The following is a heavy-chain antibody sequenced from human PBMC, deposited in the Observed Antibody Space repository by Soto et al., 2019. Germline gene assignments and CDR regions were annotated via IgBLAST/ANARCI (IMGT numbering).Heavy chain of an antibody. Sequence: GGSLRLSCAASGFTFSTFVMSWVRQAPGKGLEWVSSITSSSSNIYYADSVRGRFTISRDNTKNSLYLQMNSLRAEDTAVYYCASAYTWGQGTQVTVSS. CDR2: ITSSSSNI. D-gene: IGHD1-1*01. CDR3: ASAYT. V-gene: IGHV3-21*01. J-gene: IGHJ4*01. CDR1: GFTFSTFV.